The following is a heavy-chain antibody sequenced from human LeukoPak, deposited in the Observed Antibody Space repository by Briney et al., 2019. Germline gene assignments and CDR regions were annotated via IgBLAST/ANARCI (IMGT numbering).Heavy chain of an antibody. V-gene: IGHV4-4*07. CDR1: GGSISSYY. D-gene: IGHD5-18*01. J-gene: IGHJ4*02. Sequence: SETLSLTCTVSGGSISSYYWSWIRQPAGKGLEWIGRIYTSGSTNYNPSLKSRVTMSVDTSKNQFSLKLSSVTAADTAVYYCVGGYSYGLWYDYWGQGTLVTVSS. CDR3: VGGYSYGLWYDY. CDR2: IYTSGST.